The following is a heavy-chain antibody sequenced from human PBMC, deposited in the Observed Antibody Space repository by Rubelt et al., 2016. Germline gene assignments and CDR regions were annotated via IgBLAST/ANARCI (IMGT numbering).Heavy chain of an antibody. CDR3: ARDPLPVRGVIMTPTH. CDR2: ISAYNGNT. V-gene: IGHV1-18*01. D-gene: IGHD3-10*01. CDR1: GYTFTSYG. J-gene: IGHJ4*02. Sequence: QVQLVQSGAEVKKPGASVKVSCKASGYTFTSYGISWVRQAPGQGLEWMGWISAYNGNTHYAQNRQGRVTMTTDTSTSTAYMELRSLRSDDTAVYYCARDPLPVRGVIMTPTHWGQGTLVTVSS.